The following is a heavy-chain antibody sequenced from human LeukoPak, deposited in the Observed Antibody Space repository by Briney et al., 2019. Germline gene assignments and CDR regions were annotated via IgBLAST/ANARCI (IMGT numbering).Heavy chain of an antibody. V-gene: IGHV3-43*01. J-gene: IGHJ4*02. CDR2: ISWDGGNT. CDR1: GFTFDDYT. D-gene: IGHD3-22*01. CDR3: AKSAAYYDSGGYQYYFDY. Sequence: PGGSLRLSCAASGFTFDDYTMHWVRQAPGKGLEWVSLISWDGGNTYYADSVKGRFTISRDNSKNSLYLQTNSLRTEDTALYYCAKSAAYYDSGGYQYYFDYWGQGTLVTVSS.